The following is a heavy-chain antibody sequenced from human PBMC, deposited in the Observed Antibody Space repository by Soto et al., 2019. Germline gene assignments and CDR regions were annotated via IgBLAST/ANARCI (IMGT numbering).Heavy chain of an antibody. CDR1: GFTFSDYE. CDR2: VSASGGTI. V-gene: IGHV3-48*03. CDR3: TKEKSVVDSGYDAFDV. D-gene: IGHD5-12*01. J-gene: IGHJ3*01. Sequence: EVQLVESGGGLVQPGGSLRLSCAASGFTFSDYEMDWVRQAPGKGLEWVAYVSASGGTIFYADSVKGRFIISRDNAESSLSLPMNSLRADDTAVYYCTKEKSVVDSGYDAFDVWGQGTMVTVS.